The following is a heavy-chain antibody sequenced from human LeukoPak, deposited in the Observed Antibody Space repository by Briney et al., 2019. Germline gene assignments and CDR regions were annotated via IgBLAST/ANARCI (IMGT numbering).Heavy chain of an antibody. D-gene: IGHD3-10*01. CDR1: GFTFSTHG. Sequence: GGSLRLSCAASGFTFSTHGMNSVRQAPGKGLEWVSFIDTTTSYKYYADSVKGRFTISRDNAKNSLYLQMNSLRADDTAFYYCARGRSITILRGVAISDGFDIWGQGTMVTVSS. V-gene: IGHV3-21*01. CDR3: ARGRSITILRGVAISDGFDI. CDR2: IDTTTSYK. J-gene: IGHJ3*02.